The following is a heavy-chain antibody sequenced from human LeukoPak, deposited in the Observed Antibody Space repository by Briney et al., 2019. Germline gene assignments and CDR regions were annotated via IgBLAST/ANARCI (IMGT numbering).Heavy chain of an antibody. D-gene: IGHD3-3*01. CDR2: ISYDGSNK. CDR3: ARGTFGVVISPAYYYYGMDV. CDR1: GFIFSNYG. V-gene: IGHV3-30*03. J-gene: IGHJ6*02. Sequence: GGSLRLSCAASGFIFSNYGMHWVRQAPGKGLEWVAVISYDGSNKYYADSVKGRFTISRDNSKNTLDLQMNSLRVEDTAVYYCARGTFGVVISPAYYYYGMDVWGQGTTVTVSS.